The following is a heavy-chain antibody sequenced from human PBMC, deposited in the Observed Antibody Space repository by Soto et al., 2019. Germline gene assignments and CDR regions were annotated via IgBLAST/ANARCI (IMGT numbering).Heavy chain of an antibody. V-gene: IGHV4-61*01. D-gene: IGHD1-26*01. Sequence: SETLSLTCTVSGASVSSSSHYWSWIRQPPGKGLEYIGYIYYSGSTNFNPSLKSRVTISVDTPKNQFSLRLSSVTAADTAVYYCARGLRSGSYYFDYWGQGTLVTVSS. CDR1: GASVSSSSHY. J-gene: IGHJ4*02. CDR3: ARGLRSGSYYFDY. CDR2: IYYSGST.